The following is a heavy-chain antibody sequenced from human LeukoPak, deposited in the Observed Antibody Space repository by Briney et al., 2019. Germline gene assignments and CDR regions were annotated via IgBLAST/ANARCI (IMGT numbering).Heavy chain of an antibody. CDR2: ISAYNGNT. CDR3: VRPRGGLYYVSSGSSLWAP. V-gene: IGHV1-18*01. J-gene: IGHJ5*02. CDR1: GYTFTNYY. D-gene: IGHD3-22*01. Sequence: ASVKVSCKASGYTFTNYYISWMRQAPGQGLEWMGWISAYNGNTNHAEKFQGRVTMTTDTSTTTAYMELRSLRSDDTAVYYCVRPRGGLYYVSSGSSLWAPGGQGPLFTVSS.